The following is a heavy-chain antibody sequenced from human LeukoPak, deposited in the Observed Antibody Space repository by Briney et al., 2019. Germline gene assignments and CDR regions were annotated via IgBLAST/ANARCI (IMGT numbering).Heavy chain of an antibody. CDR3: ARDPGVSVAAYYFDY. Sequence: ASVKVPCKASGYTFTGYYMHWVRQAPGQGLEWMGWINPNSGGTNYAQKFQGRVTMTRDTSISTAYMELSRLRSDDTAVYYCARDPGVSVAAYYFDYWGQGTLVTVSS. J-gene: IGHJ4*02. CDR2: INPNSGGT. V-gene: IGHV1-2*02. D-gene: IGHD6-19*01. CDR1: GYTFTGYY.